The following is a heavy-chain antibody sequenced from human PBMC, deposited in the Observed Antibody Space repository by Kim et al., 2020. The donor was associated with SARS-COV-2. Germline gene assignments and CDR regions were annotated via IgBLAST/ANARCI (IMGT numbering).Heavy chain of an antibody. V-gene: IGHV3-23*01. CDR1: GFTFSSYA. Sequence: GGSLRLSCAASGFTFSSYAMSWVRQAPGKGLEWVSAISGSGGSTYYADSVKGRFTISRDNSKNTLYLQMNSLRAEDTAVYYCAKDLKVAGYAEYFQHWGQGILVTVSS. D-gene: IGHD2-15*01. CDR3: AKDLKVAGYAEYFQH. J-gene: IGHJ1*01. CDR2: ISGSGGST.